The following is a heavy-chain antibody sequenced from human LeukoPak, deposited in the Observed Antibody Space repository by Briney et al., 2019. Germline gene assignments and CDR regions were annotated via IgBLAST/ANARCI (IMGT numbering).Heavy chain of an antibody. CDR1: GGSISSSSYY. V-gene: IGHV4-39*07. CDR2: IYYSGST. CDR3: ASQACSGGSCYSGPDY. D-gene: IGHD2-15*01. J-gene: IGHJ4*02. Sequence: SETLSLTCTVSGGSISSSSYYWGWIRQPPGKGLEWIGSIYYSGSTYYNPSLKSRVTISVDTSKNQFSLKLSSVTAADTAVYYCASQACSGGSCYSGPDYWGQGTLVTVSS.